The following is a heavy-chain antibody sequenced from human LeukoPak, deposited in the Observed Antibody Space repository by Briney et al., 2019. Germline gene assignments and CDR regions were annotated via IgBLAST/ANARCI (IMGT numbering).Heavy chain of an antibody. CDR2: IIPIFGIA. V-gene: IGHV1-69*13. CDR3: ARHFTYGDYEPAHFDY. CDR1: GGTFSSYA. J-gene: IGHJ4*02. D-gene: IGHD4-17*01. Sequence: SVKVSCKASGGTFSSYAISWVRQAPGQGLEWMGRIIPIFGIANYAQKFQGRVTITADESTSTAYMELSSLRSEDTAVYYCARHFTYGDYEPAHFDYWGQGTLVTVSS.